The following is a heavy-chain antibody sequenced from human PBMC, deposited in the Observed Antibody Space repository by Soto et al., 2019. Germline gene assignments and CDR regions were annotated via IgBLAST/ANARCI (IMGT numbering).Heavy chain of an antibody. D-gene: IGHD3-10*01. CDR1: GFTFSSYE. CDR2: ITRSGSTI. CDR3: ARVDSRGYYYGMDV. J-gene: IGHJ6*02. V-gene: IGHV3-48*03. Sequence: GSLRLSCAASGFTFSSYEMKWVRQAPDKGLEWVSYITRSGSTIYYADSVKGRFTISRDNAKNSLYLQMNSLRAEDTAVYYCARVDSRGYYYGMDVWGQGTTVTVSS.